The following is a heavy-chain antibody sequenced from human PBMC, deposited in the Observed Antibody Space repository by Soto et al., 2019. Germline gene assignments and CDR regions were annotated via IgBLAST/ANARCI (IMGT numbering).Heavy chain of an antibody. D-gene: IGHD6-13*01. J-gene: IGHJ3*02. CDR3: AREGRAVGTGDGAFDI. V-gene: IGHV4-30-4*01. Sequence: SLRLTCTVSGGSISSCEFYWSWIRQPPGKGLEWIGYIYYSGSTYYNPYLKSRVTISVDTSKNQFSLKLSSVTAADTAVYYCAREGRAVGTGDGAFDIWGQGTMVTVSS. CDR2: IYYSGST. CDR1: GGSISSCEFY.